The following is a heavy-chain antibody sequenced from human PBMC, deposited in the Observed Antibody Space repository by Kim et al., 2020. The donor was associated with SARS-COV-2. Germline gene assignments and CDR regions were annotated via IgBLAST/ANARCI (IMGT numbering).Heavy chain of an antibody. Sequence: SETLSLTCTVSRGSVSSNTYYWGWIRQPPGKGLEWIGSIYYSGSTYYNPSLKSRVTISVDTSENQFSLKLSSVTAADTAVYFCARHVRSGWYRLHALDL. CDR2: IYYSGST. J-gene: IGHJ2*01. CDR1: RGSVSSNTYY. D-gene: IGHD6-19*01. CDR3: ARHVRSGWYRLHALDL. V-gene: IGHV4-39*01.